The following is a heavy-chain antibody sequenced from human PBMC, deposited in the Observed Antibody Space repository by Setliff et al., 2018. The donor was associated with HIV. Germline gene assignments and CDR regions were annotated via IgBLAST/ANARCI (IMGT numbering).Heavy chain of an antibody. J-gene: IGHJ4*02. Sequence: GGSLRLSCAASGFTFSNYGMHWVRQAPGKGLEWVAFIRHDGSNKYYADSVRGRFTISRDNSKNTLYLQMNSLRGEDTAVYRCAKDHLSGWASDCWGQGTLVTVSS. CDR1: GFTFSNYG. CDR2: IRHDGSNK. D-gene: IGHD6-19*01. CDR3: AKDHLSGWASDC. V-gene: IGHV3-30*02.